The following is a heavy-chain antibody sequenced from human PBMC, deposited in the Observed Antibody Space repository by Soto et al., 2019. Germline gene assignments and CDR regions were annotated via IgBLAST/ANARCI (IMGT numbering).Heavy chain of an antibody. D-gene: IGHD6-19*01. CDR1: GYTFTGYY. CDR3: ARAPVVVAGIAVVQGEIYYYYGMDV. J-gene: IGHJ6*02. Sequence: GASVKVSCKASGYTFTGYYMHWVRQAPGQGLEWMGWINPNSGGTNYAQKFQGWVTMTRDTSISTAYMELSRLRSDDTAVYYCARAPVVVAGIAVVQGEIYYYYGMDVWGQGTTVTVSS. V-gene: IGHV1-2*04. CDR2: INPNSGGT.